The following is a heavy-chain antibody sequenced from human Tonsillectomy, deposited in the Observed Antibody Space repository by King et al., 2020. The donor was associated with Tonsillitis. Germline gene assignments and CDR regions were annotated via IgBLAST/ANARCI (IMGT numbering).Heavy chain of an antibody. V-gene: IGHV2-26*01. CDR2: IVSNDEK. Sequence: TLKESGPVLVKPTETLTLTCSVSGFSLSDFRVGVSWIRQPPGKALEWLAHIVSNDEKSYTTSLKSRLTISKDTSKSQVVLTMTNMDPVDTATYYCAWTYGEYSTVFDYWGQGALVTVSS. CDR1: GFSLSDFRVG. CDR3: AWTYGEYSTVFDY. D-gene: IGHD4-17*01. J-gene: IGHJ4*02.